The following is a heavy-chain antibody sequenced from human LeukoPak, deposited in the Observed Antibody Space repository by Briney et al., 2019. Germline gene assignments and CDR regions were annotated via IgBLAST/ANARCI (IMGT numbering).Heavy chain of an antibody. CDR2: ISGSGANT. CDR1: GFTFRSYA. CDR3: ARAGSWSYDILTGYYTASLFDY. Sequence: GGSLRLSCAASGFTFRSYAMSWVRQAPGKGLEWVSAISGSGANTYHADSVKGRFTISRDNSKNTLYLQMNSLRAEDTAVYYCARAGSWSYDILTGYYTASLFDYWGQGTLVTVSS. J-gene: IGHJ4*02. D-gene: IGHD3-9*01. V-gene: IGHV3-23*01.